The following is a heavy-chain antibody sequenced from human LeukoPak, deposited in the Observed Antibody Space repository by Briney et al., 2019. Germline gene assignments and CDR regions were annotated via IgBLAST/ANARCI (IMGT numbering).Heavy chain of an antibody. CDR1: GYSISSGYC. J-gene: IGHJ5*02. V-gene: IGHV4-38-2*01. Sequence: SETLSLTCAVSGYSISSGYCWGWIRQPPGKGLEWIGSIYHSGSTYYNPSLKSRVTISVDTSKNQFSLKLSSVTAADTAVYYCARVIAAAGKGGYNWFDPWGQGTLVTVSS. CDR3: ARVIAAAGKGGYNWFDP. D-gene: IGHD6-13*01. CDR2: IYHSGST.